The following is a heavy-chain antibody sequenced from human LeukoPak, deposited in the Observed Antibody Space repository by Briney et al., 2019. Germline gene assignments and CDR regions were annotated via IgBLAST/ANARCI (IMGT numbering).Heavy chain of an antibody. V-gene: IGHV3-23*01. CDR2: ISGSGGST. CDR3: AKVAGYSSSWYWFDP. J-gene: IGHJ5*02. D-gene: IGHD6-13*01. Sequence: SGGSLRLSCAASGFTFSSYAMSWVRQAPGKGLEWVSAISGSGGSTYYADSVKGRFTISRDNSKNTLYLLMNSLRAEDTAVYYCAKVAGYSSSWYWFDPWGQGTLVTVSS. CDR1: GFTFSSYA.